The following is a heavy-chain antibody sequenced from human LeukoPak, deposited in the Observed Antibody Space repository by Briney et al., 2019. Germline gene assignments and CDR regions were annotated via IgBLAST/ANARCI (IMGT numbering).Heavy chain of an antibody. J-gene: IGHJ4*02. D-gene: IGHD3-10*01. CDR3: ARDGSGIGNYFDY. Sequence: GGSLRLSCAASGFTFSSYEMNWVRQAPGKGLEWVSYISSSGSTIYYADSVKGRFTISRDNANTSLYLQMNSLRAEDTAFYYCARDGSGIGNYFDYWGQGTLVTVSS. V-gene: IGHV3-48*03. CDR2: ISSSGSTI. CDR1: GFTFSSYE.